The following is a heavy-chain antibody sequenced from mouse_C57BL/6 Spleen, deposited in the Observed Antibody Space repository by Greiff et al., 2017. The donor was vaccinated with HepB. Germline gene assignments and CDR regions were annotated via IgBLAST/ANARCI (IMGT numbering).Heavy chain of an antibody. CDR3: AREVDDGYSHFDY. CDR2: INPSSGYT. D-gene: IGHD2-3*01. CDR1: GYTFTSYT. V-gene: IGHV1-4*01. J-gene: IGHJ2*01. Sequence: VKVVESGAELARPGASVKMSCKASGYTFTSYTMHWVKQRPGQGLEWIGYINPSSGYTKYNQKFKDKAILTADKSSSTAYMQLSSLTSEDSAVYSCAREVDDGYSHFDYWGQGTTLTVAS.